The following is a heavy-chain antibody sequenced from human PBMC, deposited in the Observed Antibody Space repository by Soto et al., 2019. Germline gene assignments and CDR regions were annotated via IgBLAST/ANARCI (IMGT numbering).Heavy chain of an antibody. CDR2: IIPIFGTA. D-gene: IGHD2-2*01. CDR3: ARHDCISTSCYYYYYYGMDV. J-gene: IGHJ6*02. CDR1: GGTFSSYA. V-gene: IGHV1-69*13. Sequence: SVQVSCKASGGTFSSYAISWVRQAPGQGLEWMGGIIPIFGTANYAQKFQGRVTITADESTSTAYMELSSLRSEDTAVYYCARHDCISTSCYYYYYYGMDVWGQGTTVTVSS.